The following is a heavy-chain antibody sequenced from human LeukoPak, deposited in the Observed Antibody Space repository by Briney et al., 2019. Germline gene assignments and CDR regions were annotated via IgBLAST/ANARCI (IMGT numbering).Heavy chain of an antibody. J-gene: IGHJ4*02. D-gene: IGHD5-18*01. Sequence: GGSLRLSCAASGFTFSNAWMSWVRQAPGKGLEWVGRIKSKTDGGTTDYAAPVKGRFTISRDDSKNTLYLQMNGLKTEDTAVYYCTTDVVDTALDYWGQGTLVTVSS. V-gene: IGHV3-15*01. CDR2: IKSKTDGGTT. CDR1: GFTFSNAW. CDR3: TTDVVDTALDY.